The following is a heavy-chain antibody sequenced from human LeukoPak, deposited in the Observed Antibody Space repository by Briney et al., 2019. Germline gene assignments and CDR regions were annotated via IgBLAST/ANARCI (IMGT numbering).Heavy chain of an antibody. CDR1: GFTFSSDT. D-gene: IGHD1-1*01. CDR2: ISGDTTYI. V-gene: IGHV3-21*01. J-gene: IGHJ3*01. CDR3: ARRGTDASFSFFDV. Sequence: GGSLRISCAASGFTFSSDTIHWVRQIPRLRPHWVSSISGDTTYIYYADSLKGRFTISRDNTNTSLFLQMNSLRAEDTATYFCARRGTDASFSFFDVWGQGTMVTVSS.